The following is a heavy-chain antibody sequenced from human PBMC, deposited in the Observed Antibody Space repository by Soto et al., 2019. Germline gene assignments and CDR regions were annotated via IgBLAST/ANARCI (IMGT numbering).Heavy chain of an antibody. CDR2: MNPNSGTT. V-gene: IGHV1-8*01. CDR3: ARAQPALRISYLSGMDV. J-gene: IGHJ6*02. D-gene: IGHD4-17*01. Sequence: QVQMVQSGAEVKKPGASVKVSCRTSGYSFISTDINWVRQATGQGLEWMGWMNPNSGTTGYAQKFQGRVTMTRNISESKAYMELSSLTSEDTAVYYCARAQPALRISYLSGMDVWGQVATVTVAS. CDR1: GYSFISTD.